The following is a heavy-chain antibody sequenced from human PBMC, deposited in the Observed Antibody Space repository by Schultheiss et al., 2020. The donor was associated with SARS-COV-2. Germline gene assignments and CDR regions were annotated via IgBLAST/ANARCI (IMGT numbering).Heavy chain of an antibody. V-gene: IGHV3-73*01. J-gene: IGHJ5*02. D-gene: IGHD6-19*01. CDR2: IRSKANSYAT. CDR1: GFTFSGSA. CDR3: TRLAVAGTRGYNWFDP. Sequence: GGSLRLSCAASGFTFSGSAMHWVRQASGKGLEWVGRIRSKANSYATAYAASVKGRFTISRDDSKNTAYLQMNSLKTEDTAVYYCTRLAVAGTRGYNWFDPWGQGTLVTVSS.